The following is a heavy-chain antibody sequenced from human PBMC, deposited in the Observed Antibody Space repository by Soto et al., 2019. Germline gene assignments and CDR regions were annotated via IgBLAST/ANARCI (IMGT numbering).Heavy chain of an antibody. V-gene: IGHV4-4*02. J-gene: IGHJ4*02. Sequence: QVQLQESGPGLVKPSGTLSLTCAVSGGSISSTNWWAWVRHPPGEGLEWVGEIYPGGSTSYNPPLETRLTVPVDNYKTHFSLHLHFVTAADTAVYYCASGFSGYDYRVDYLGQGTLVTVSS. CDR1: GGSISSTNW. CDR2: IYPGGST. D-gene: IGHD5-12*01. CDR3: ASGFSGYDYRVDY.